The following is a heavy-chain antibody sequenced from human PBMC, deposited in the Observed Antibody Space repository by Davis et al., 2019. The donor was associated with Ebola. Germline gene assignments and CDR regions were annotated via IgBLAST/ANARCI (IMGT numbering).Heavy chain of an antibody. CDR3: ARDRGYYDFWSGSYYYYGMDV. CDR2: IYYSGST. Sequence: PSETLSLTCTVSGGSISSSSYYWGWIRPPPGKGLEWIGSIYYSGSTYYNPSLKSRVTISVDTSKNQFSLKLSSVTAADTAVYYCARDRGYYDFWSGSYYYYGMDVWGQGTTVTVSS. CDR1: GGSISSSSYY. J-gene: IGHJ6*02. D-gene: IGHD3-3*01. V-gene: IGHV4-39*07.